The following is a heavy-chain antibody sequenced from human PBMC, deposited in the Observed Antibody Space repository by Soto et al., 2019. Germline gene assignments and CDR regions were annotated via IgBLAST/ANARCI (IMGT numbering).Heavy chain of an antibody. Sequence: PGGSLKLSCAASGFTFTSYSMSWVRQTPGKGLEWVWGISGSGASTYYTDSVKGQVTISGDKSNNTPYLQMNSLKAEDTAMYYCAKERVPDSSPKSSYYGMDVWGQGTTVTVSS. V-gene: IGHV3-23*01. J-gene: IGHJ6*02. CDR1: GFTFTSYS. D-gene: IGHD6-13*01. CDR2: ISGSGAST. CDR3: AKERVPDSSPKSSYYGMDV.